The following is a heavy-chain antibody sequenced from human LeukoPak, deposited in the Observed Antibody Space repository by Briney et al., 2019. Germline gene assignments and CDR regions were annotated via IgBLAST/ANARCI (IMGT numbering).Heavy chain of an antibody. CDR2: ISAYNGNT. CDR1: GYTLTSYG. V-gene: IGHV1-18*01. Sequence: ASVKVSCKASGYTLTSYGISWVRQAPGQGLELMGWISAYNGNTNYAQKLQGRVTMTTDTSTSTAYMELRSLRSDDTAVYYCARPRYDYVWGSYDNWFDPWGQGTLVTVSS. CDR3: ARPRYDYVWGSYDNWFDP. J-gene: IGHJ5*02. D-gene: IGHD3-16*01.